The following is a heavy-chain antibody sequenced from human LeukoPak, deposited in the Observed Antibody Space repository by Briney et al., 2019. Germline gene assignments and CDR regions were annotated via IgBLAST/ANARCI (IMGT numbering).Heavy chain of an antibody. V-gene: IGHV3-21*01. D-gene: IGHD4-17*01. Sequence: GGSLRLSRAASGFTFDDYGMSWVRQAPGKGLEWVSSISSSSSYIYYADSVKGRFTISRDNAKNSLYLQMNSLRAEDTAVYYCARDAENDYGDYGLCSWFDPWGQGTLVTVSS. CDR2: ISSSSSYI. CDR3: ARDAENDYGDYGLCSWFDP. J-gene: IGHJ5*02. CDR1: GFTFDDYG.